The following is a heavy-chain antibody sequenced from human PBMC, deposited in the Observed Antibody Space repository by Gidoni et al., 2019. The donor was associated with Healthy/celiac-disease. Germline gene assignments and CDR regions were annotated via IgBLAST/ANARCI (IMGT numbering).Heavy chain of an antibody. CDR1: GFTFSSYW. V-gene: IGHV3-7*01. Sequence: EVQLVESGGGLVQPGGSLRLSCAASGFTFSSYWMSWVRQAPGKGLEWVANIKQDGSEKYYVDSVKGRFTISRDNAKNSLYLQMNSLRAEDTAVYYCARDALPYSSSWLDYWGQGTLVTVSS. J-gene: IGHJ4*02. CDR3: ARDALPYSSSWLDY. CDR2: IKQDGSEK. D-gene: IGHD6-13*01.